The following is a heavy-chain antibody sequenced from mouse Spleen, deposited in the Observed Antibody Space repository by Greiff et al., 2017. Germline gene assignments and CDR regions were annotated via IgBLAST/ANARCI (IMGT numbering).Heavy chain of an antibody. CDR1: GFTFSDFY. CDR3: ARDAPYDYDESGYAMDY. Sequence: EVKLVESGGGLVQPGGSLRLSCATSGFTFSDFYMEWVRQPPGKRLEWIAASRNKANDYTTEYSASVKGRFIVSRDTSQSILYLQMNALRAEDTAIYYCARDAPYDYDESGYAMDYWGQGTSVTISS. V-gene: IGHV7-1*02. D-gene: IGHD2-4*01. J-gene: IGHJ4*01. CDR2: SRNKANDYTT.